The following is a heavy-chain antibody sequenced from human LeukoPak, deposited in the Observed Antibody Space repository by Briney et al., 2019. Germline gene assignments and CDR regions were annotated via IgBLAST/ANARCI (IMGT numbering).Heavy chain of an antibody. CDR2: ISSSSSYI. V-gene: IGHV3-21*01. CDR1: GFTFSSYS. CDR3: ARGLRFGTDEFDY. D-gene: IGHD5-12*01. Sequence: GGSLRLSCTASGFTFSSYSMNWVRQAPGKGLEWVSSISSSSSYIYYADSVKGRFTISRDNAKNSLYLQMNSLRAEDTAVYYCARGLRFGTDEFDYWGQGTLVTVSS. J-gene: IGHJ4*02.